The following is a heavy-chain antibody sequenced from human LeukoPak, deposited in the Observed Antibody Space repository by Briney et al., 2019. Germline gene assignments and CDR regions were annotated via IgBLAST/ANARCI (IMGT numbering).Heavy chain of an antibody. CDR3: ARETADAFDI. J-gene: IGHJ3*02. CDR2: INHSGST. Sequence: SETLSLTCAVYGGSFSGYYWSWIRQPPGKGLEWIGEINHSGSTNYNPSLKSRVTISVDTSKNQFSLKLSSVTAADTAVYYCARETADAFDIWGQGTTVTVSS. D-gene: IGHD2-21*02. CDR1: GGSFSGYY. V-gene: IGHV4-34*01.